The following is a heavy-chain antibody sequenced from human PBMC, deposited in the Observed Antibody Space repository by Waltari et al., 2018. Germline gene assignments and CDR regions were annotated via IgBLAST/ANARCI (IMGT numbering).Heavy chain of an antibody. CDR2: IYSCGSK. CDR1: RFTVSSNY. CDR3: ARSGGATTRFDY. J-gene: IGHJ4*02. V-gene: IGHV3-53*02. D-gene: IGHD1-26*01. Sequence: EVQLVETGGGLIQPGGSLRLSCAASRFTVSSNYMRWVRKAPGKGLEWVLVIYSCGSKQYSDPVNGGCTIARDKTKNTMDPQMNSLRAADTAVDYCARSGGATTRFDYWGQGTLVTVSS.